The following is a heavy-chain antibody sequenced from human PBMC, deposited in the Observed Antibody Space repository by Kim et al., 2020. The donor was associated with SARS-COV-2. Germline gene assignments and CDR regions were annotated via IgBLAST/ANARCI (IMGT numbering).Heavy chain of an antibody. CDR3: ARDHYDSSGYYYPVAFDI. V-gene: IGHV4-59*01. D-gene: IGHD3-22*01. CDR2: IYYRGST. Sequence: SETLSLTCTVSGGSISSYDLSWIRQPPGKGLEWIGYIYYRGSTHYNPSLNSRGPISVYTSTNQVSLKLSSVTAADTAVYYCARDHYDSSGYYYPVAFDIWGQGTLGTGSS. J-gene: IGHJ3*02. CDR1: GGSISSYD.